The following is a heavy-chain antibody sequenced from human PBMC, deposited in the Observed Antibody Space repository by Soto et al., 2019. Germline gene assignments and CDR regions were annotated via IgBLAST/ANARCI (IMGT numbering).Heavy chain of an antibody. J-gene: IGHJ4*02. CDR2: IYHSGTS. CDR3: ARGRLVPAVNFDY. CDR1: GGSISSGY. D-gene: IGHD2-2*01. V-gene: IGHV4-30-2*01. Sequence: SETLSLTCSVSGGSISSGYWTWIRQPPGKGLEWIGYIYHSGTSFYNPSLKSRVTISVDGSKNQFSLKVKSVTAADTAVYYCARGRLVPAVNFDYWGLGTLVTVSS.